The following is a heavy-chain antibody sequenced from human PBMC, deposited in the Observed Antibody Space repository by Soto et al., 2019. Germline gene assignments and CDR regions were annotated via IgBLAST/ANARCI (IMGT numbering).Heavy chain of an antibody. J-gene: IGHJ4*02. D-gene: IGHD5-12*01. CDR2: VSSAGGSK. CDR3: ARGGGYSGYGPLDY. Sequence: QVQLVESGGGVVQSGKSLRLSCAASGFTFNTYVMHWVRQAPGKGLEWLAFVSSAGGSKYYADSVTGRFTISRDNSQNTLHLQMNSLGPEDTAVYYCARGGGYSGYGPLDYWGQGTLVTVSS. CDR1: GFTFNTYV. V-gene: IGHV3-30-3*01.